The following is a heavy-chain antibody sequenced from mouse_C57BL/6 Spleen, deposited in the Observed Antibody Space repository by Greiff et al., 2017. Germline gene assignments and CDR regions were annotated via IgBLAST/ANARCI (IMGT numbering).Heavy chain of an antibody. V-gene: IGHV1-22*01. CDR2: INPNNGGT. D-gene: IGHD1-1*01. CDR1: GYTFTDYN. Sequence: EVQLQESGPELVKPGASVKMSCKASGYTFTDYNMHWVKQSHGKSLEWIGYINPNNGGTSYNQKFKGKATLTVNKSSSTAYMELRSLTSEDSAVYYCARDYGSSYRYFDVWGTGTTVTVSS. J-gene: IGHJ1*03. CDR3: ARDYGSSYRYFDV.